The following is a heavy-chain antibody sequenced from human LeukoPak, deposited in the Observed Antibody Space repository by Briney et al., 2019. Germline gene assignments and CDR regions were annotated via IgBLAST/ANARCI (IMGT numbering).Heavy chain of an antibody. J-gene: IGHJ4*02. CDR2: ISGSGGSK. CDR3: AKEDSSGYYVGMYYFDY. V-gene: IGHV3-23*01. D-gene: IGHD3-22*01. CDR1: GFTFSSYA. Sequence: GGSLRLSCAASGFTFSSYAMSWVRQAPGKGLEWVSAISGSGGSKYYADSVRGRFTISRDNPKNTLYLQMNSLRAEDTAVYYCAKEDSSGYYVGMYYFDYWGQGTLVTASS.